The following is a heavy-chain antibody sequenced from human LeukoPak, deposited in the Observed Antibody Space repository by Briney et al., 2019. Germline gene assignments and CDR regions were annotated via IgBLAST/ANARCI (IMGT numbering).Heavy chain of an antibody. V-gene: IGHV3-23*01. CDR1: GFTFSSYA. J-gene: IGHJ5*02. CDR2: ISSSGGST. Sequence: GGSLRLSCAASGFTFSSYAMSWVRQAPGKGLEWVSAISSSGGSTYYADSVKGRFTISRDNSKNTLYLQMNSLRAEDTAVYYCAKDRYGSGSYPNWFDPWGQGTLVTVSS. D-gene: IGHD3-10*01. CDR3: AKDRYGSGSYPNWFDP.